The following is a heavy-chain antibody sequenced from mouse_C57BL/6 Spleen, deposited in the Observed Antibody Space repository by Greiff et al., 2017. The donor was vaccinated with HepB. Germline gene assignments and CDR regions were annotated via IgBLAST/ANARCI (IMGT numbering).Heavy chain of an antibody. D-gene: IGHD1-1*01. Sequence: QVHVKQPGAELVKPGASVKMSCKASGYTFTSYWITWVKQRPGQGLEWIGDIYPGSGSTNYNEKFKSKATLTVDTSSSTAYMQLSSLTSEDSAVYYCAREDYGRAMDYWGQGTSVTVSS. CDR1: GYTFTSYW. CDR3: AREDYGRAMDY. V-gene: IGHV1-55*01. CDR2: IYPGSGST. J-gene: IGHJ4*01.